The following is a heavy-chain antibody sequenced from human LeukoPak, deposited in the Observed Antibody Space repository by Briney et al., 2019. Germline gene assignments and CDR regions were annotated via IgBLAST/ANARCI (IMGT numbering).Heavy chain of an antibody. CDR2: ISYDGSNK. CDR3: ARRGSYLGTSGYSSSWYGEFDY. D-gene: IGHD6-13*01. CDR1: GFTFSSYA. Sequence: PGRSLRLSCAASGFTFSSYAMHWVRQAPVKGLEWVAVISYDGSNKYYADSVKGRFTISRDNSKNTLYLQMNSLRAEDTAVYYCARRGSYLGTSGYSSSWYGEFDYWGQGTLVTVSS. J-gene: IGHJ4*02. V-gene: IGHV3-30-3*01.